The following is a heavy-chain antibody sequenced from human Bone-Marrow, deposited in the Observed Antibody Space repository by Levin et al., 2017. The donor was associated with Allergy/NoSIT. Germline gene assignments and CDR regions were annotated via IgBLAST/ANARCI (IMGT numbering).Heavy chain of an antibody. CDR2: ISYGGSNT. V-gene: IGHV3-30*18. J-gene: IGHJ2*01. D-gene: IGHD2-15*01. CDR3: AKDRCSGASCSGVWFFDL. CDR1: GFTFSNFG. Sequence: AGGSLRLSCAASGFTFSNFGMHWVRQAPGKGLEWVAVISYGGSNTNYGDSVKGRFTISRDNSKNTLYLQMNSLRAEDTAVYFCAKDRCSGASCSGVWFFDLWGHGTLVTVSS.